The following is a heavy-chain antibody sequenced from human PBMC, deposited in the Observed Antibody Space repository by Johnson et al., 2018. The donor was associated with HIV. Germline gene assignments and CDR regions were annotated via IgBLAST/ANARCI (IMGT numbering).Heavy chain of an antibody. Sequence: QLVESGGGLVQPGGSLRLSCAASGLSVSSNYMTWVRQGPGKGLEWVSVIDSGGGTKYADSVKGRFTISRDNANNSLYLQMNSLRAEDTALYYCAKDIGWWLQSAFDIWGQGTMVTVSS. D-gene: IGHD5-12*01. CDR1: GLSVSSNY. J-gene: IGHJ3*02. CDR3: AKDIGWWLQSAFDI. CDR2: IDSGGGT. V-gene: IGHV3-66*02.